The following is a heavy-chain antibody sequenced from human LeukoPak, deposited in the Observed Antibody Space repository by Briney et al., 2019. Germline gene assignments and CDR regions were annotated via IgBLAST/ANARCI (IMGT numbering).Heavy chain of an antibody. J-gene: IGHJ4*02. D-gene: IGHD1-26*01. CDR1: GFSLSTTGMR. Sequence: SGPTLVKPTQTLTLTCTFSGFSLSTTGMRVSWIRRPPGKALEWLARIDWDDDKFYSTSLKTTLTISKDTSKTQVVLTMTNMDPVDTATYYCTRAIVGATLFYFDYWGQGALVTVSS. CDR2: IDWDDDK. V-gene: IGHV2-70*04. CDR3: TRAIVGATLFYFDY.